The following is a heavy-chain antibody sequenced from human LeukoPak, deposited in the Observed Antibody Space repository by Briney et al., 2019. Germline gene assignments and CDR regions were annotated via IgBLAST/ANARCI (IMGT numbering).Heavy chain of an antibody. Sequence: SETLSLTCTVSGGSISSYYWSWIRQPPGKGLEWIGYIYYSGSTNYNPSLKSRVTISVDTSKNQFSLKLSSVTAADTAVYYCARQDSSGYLDYWGQGTLVTVSS. CDR1: GGSISSYY. V-gene: IGHV4-59*08. CDR2: IYYSGST. CDR3: ARQDSSGYLDY. D-gene: IGHD3-22*01. J-gene: IGHJ4*02.